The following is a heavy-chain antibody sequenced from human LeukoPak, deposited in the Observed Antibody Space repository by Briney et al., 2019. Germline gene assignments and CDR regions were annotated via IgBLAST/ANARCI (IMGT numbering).Heavy chain of an antibody. CDR3: ARGGRDSRSSWYYYYMDV. Sequence: GGSLRLSGAASGFTLSSYGMHWGGQAPGKGREDGSTINTNGGNTYYASSVKGRFTISRDNSNHTLYLQMGSLRAEAMAVSYCARGGRDSRSSWYYYYMDVWGKGTTVTVSS. CDR1: GFTLSSYG. V-gene: IGHV3-64*01. D-gene: IGHD6-13*01. J-gene: IGHJ6*03. CDR2: INTNGGNT.